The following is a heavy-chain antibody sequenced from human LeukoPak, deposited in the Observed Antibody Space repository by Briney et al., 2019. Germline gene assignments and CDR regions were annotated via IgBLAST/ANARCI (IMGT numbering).Heavy chain of an antibody. J-gene: IGHJ3*02. CDR3: ARGYVHDFDI. CDR2: IGIAGDT. CDR1: GFAFSTYD. D-gene: IGHD5-12*01. V-gene: IGHV3-13*04. Sequence: PTGGSLRLSCAASGFAFSTYDMHWVRQPTGKGLEWVSAIGIAGDTYYPGSVKGRFTISRENAKNSLYLQMNSLRAGDTAVYYCARGYVHDFDIWGQGTMVTVCS.